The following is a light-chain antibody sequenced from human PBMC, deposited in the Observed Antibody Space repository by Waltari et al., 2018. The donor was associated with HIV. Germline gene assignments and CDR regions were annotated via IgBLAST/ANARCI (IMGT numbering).Light chain of an antibody. CDR1: ESVGVN. J-gene: IGKJ1*01. CDR3: HQSSSMPRT. Sequence: EVVLTQSPDFQSVTPKEKVTIACRASESVGVNLHWYQHKPNQSPKLLIKYASQSFSGVPSRFSADGYGTDFTLTIYSLEAEDTATYYCHQSSSMPRTFGQGTKVEIK. CDR2: YAS. V-gene: IGKV6-21*01.